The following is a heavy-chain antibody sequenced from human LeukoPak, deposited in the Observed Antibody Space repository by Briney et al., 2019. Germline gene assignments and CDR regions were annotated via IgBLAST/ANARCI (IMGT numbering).Heavy chain of an antibody. CDR2: INPNSGGT. J-gene: IGHJ4*02. D-gene: IGHD7-27*01. Sequence: ASVKVSCKASGYTFTGYYMHWVRQAPGQGLEWMGWINPNSGGTNYAQKLQGRVTMTRDTSISTAYMELSRLRSDDTAVYYCARQRTGDRRGHGYWGQGTLVTVSS. CDR1: GYTFTGYY. V-gene: IGHV1-2*02. CDR3: ARQRTGDRRGHGY.